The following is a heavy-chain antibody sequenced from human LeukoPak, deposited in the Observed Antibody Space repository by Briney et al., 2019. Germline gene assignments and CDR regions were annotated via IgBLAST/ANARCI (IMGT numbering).Heavy chain of an antibody. J-gene: IGHJ4*02. CDR1: GGTFSSYS. V-gene: IGHV1-69*13. D-gene: IGHD3-3*01. CDR3: ARPRTYYDSWSGYPPFDY. Sequence: SVKVSCKASGGTFSSYSFNWVRQAPGQGLEWLGGIIPMSSTTKYAQNFQGRVTITADESTSTAFMELSSLRPEDTAVYYCARPRTYYDSWSGYPPFDYWGQGTLVTVSS. CDR2: IIPMSSTT.